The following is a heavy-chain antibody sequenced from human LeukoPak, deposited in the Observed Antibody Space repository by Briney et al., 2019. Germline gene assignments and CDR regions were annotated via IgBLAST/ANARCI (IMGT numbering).Heavy chain of an antibody. V-gene: IGHV3-30*01. D-gene: IGHD3-16*01. CDR2: ISHDGSNK. Sequence: GGSLRLSCAASGFTFSSYAMHWVRQAPGKGLEWVAVISHDGSNKYYADFVKGRFTISRDNSKNTLYLQMNSLRAEDTAVYYCASWALGIWGQGTMVTVSS. CDR1: GFTFSSYA. J-gene: IGHJ3*02. CDR3: ASWALGI.